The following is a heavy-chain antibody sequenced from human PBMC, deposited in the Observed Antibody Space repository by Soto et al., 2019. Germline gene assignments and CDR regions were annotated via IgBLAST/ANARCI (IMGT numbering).Heavy chain of an antibody. Sequence: SVKVSCKASGGTFSSYAISWVRQAPGQGLEWMGGIIPIFGTANYAQKFQGRVTITADESTSTAYMELSSLRSEDTAVYYCARDLDGGNWNSDYYYGMNVWGQGTTVTVSS. J-gene: IGHJ6*02. CDR3: ARDLDGGNWNSDYYYGMNV. CDR1: GGTFSSYA. V-gene: IGHV1-69*13. D-gene: IGHD1-7*01. CDR2: IIPIFGTA.